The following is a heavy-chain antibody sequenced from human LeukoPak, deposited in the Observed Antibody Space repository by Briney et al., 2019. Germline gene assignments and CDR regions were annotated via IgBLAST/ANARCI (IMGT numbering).Heavy chain of an antibody. Sequence: SETLSLTCAVYGGSFSGYYWSWIRQPPGKGLEWIGEINHSGSTNYNPSLKSRVTISVDTSKNQFSLKLSSVTAADTAVYYCARGRYYYGSSGRRPSAFDIWGQGTMVTVSS. J-gene: IGHJ3*02. CDR3: ARGRYYYGSSGRRPSAFDI. CDR1: GGSFSGYY. D-gene: IGHD3-22*01. V-gene: IGHV4-34*01. CDR2: INHSGST.